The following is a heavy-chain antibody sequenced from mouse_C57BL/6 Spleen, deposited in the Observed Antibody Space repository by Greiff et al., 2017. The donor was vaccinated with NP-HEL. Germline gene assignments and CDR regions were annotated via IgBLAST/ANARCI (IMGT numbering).Heavy chain of an antibody. J-gene: IGHJ2*01. CDR3: ARPRLGSGYDY. V-gene: IGHV1-69*01. CDR1: GYTFTSYW. Sequence: QVQLQQPGAELVMPGASVKLSCKASGYTFTSYWMHWVKQRPGQGLEWIGEIDPSDSYTNYNQKFKGKSTLTVDKSSSTAYMQLSSLTSEDSAVYYCARPRLGSGYDYWGQGTTLTVSS. D-gene: IGHD3-2*02. CDR2: IDPSDSYT.